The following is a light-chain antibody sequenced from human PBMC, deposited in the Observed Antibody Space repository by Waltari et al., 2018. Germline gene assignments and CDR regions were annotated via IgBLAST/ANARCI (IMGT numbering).Light chain of an antibody. CDR2: GGS. Sequence: ETVLTQSPATLPLSPGERATLSCRASQSLTSSYLAGYQQKPGQAPRLLIYGGSNRATGIPDRFSGSGSGTDFTLTISRLEPEDFAVYYCQQYGSSPRTFGQGTKVEIK. CDR1: QSLTSSY. CDR3: QQYGSSPRT. V-gene: IGKV3-20*01. J-gene: IGKJ1*01.